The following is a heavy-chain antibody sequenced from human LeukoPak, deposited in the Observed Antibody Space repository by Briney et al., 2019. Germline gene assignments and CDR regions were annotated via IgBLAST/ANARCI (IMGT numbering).Heavy chain of an antibody. D-gene: IGHD6-6*01. V-gene: IGHV1-69*04. CDR2: IIPILGIA. CDR3: ARGAARGGYYYGMDV. Sequence: GASVKVSCKASGYTFTSYGISWVRQAPGQGLEWMGRIIPILGIANYAQKFQGRVTITADKSTSTAYMELSSLRSEDTAVYYCARGAARGGYYYGMDVWGQGTTVTVSS. J-gene: IGHJ6*02. CDR1: GYTFTSYG.